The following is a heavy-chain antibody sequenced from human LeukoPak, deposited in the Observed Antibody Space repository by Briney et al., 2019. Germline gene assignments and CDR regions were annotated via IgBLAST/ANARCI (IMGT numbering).Heavy chain of an antibody. CDR3: AYGDGFDY. Sequence: GGSLRLSCATSGFTFSTYWMSWVRQAPGKGLEWVANIKQDGSETYYADSVKGRFTIFRDNAKNSLYLQMDSLRVEDTAVYYCAYGDGFDYWGQGTLVIVSS. D-gene: IGHD3-10*01. CDR1: GFTFSTYW. CDR2: IKQDGSET. J-gene: IGHJ4*02. V-gene: IGHV3-7*01.